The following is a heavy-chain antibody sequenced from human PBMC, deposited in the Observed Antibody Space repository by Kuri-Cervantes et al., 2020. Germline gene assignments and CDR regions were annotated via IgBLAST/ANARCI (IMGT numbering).Heavy chain of an antibody. D-gene: IGHD6-19*01. V-gene: IGHV3-30*04. J-gene: IGHJ3*02. CDR3: ANLGLVEAFDT. CDR1: GFTFSSYA. Sequence: GGSLRLSCAASGFTFSSYAMHWVRQAPGKGLEWVAVVSYDGSNKYYADFVKGRFTISRDNSKNTLYLQMNSLRAEDTAVYYCANLGLVEAFDTWGQGTMVTVSS. CDR2: VSYDGSNK.